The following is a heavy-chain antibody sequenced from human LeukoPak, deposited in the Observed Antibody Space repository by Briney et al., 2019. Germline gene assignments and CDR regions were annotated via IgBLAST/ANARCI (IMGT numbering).Heavy chain of an antibody. J-gene: IGHJ4*02. V-gene: IGHV4-39*01. CDR3: ARQVAAATLYYFDY. CDR2: IYYSGST. Sequence: SETLSLTCTVSGGSISSSSYYWGWIRQPPGKGLEWIGSIYYSGSTYYNPSLKSRVTISVDTSKNQFSLKLSSVTAADTAVYYCARQVAAATLYYFDYWGQGTLVTVSS. D-gene: IGHD6-13*01. CDR1: GGSISSSSYY.